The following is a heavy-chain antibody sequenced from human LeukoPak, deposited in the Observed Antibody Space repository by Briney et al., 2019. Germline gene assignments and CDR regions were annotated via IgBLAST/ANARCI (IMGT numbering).Heavy chain of an antibody. CDR2: INPNSGGT. D-gene: IGHD6-19*01. Sequence: ASVKVSCKASGYTFTSYYMHWVRQAPGQGLEWMGRINPNSGGTNYAQKFQGRVTMTRDTSISTAYMELSRLRSDDTAVYYCARASYSSGWQFYYYYGMDVWGQGTTVTVSS. J-gene: IGHJ6*02. CDR1: GYTFTSYY. V-gene: IGHV1-2*06. CDR3: ARASYSSGWQFYYYYGMDV.